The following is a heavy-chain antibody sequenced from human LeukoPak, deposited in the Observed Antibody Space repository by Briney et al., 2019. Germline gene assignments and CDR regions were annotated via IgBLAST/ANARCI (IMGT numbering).Heavy chain of an antibody. CDR3: AGISRIFTGFDY. V-gene: IGHV3-23*01. D-gene: IGHD3-3*01. Sequence: GGSLRLSCAASGFTFSNAWMSWVRQAPGKGLEWVSAISSSGGSTYYADSVKGRFTISRDNSKNTLYLQMNSLRAEDTAVYYCAGISRIFTGFDYWGQGTLVTVSS. J-gene: IGHJ4*02. CDR1: GFTFSNAW. CDR2: ISSSGGST.